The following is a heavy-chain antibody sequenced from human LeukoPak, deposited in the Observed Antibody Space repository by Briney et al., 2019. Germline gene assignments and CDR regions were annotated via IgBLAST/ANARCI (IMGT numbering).Heavy chain of an antibody. CDR1: GLKFGDYG. CDR3: ARDLSATWYSLAY. Sequence: PGGSLRLSCSGSGLKFGDYGLSWVRQAPGKGLEWVSGINWDGENTAYADSVKGRFTISRDNAENALYLQMDSLRAEDTALYYCARDLSATWYSLAYWGRGTLATVSS. D-gene: IGHD2-15*01. CDR2: INWDGENT. V-gene: IGHV3-20*04. J-gene: IGHJ4*02.